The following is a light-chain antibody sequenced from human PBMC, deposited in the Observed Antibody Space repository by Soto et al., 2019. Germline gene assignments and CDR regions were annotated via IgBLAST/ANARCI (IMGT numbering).Light chain of an antibody. J-gene: IGKJ1*01. CDR1: QSVSNNY. Sequence: ETVMTQSPATLPVSPGETATLSCRASQSVSNNYLAWYQLKPGQAPRLLVFGASSRATGIPDRFSGSGSGTEFILTISGLEPEDFGVYHCHQHGGSPETFGQGTKVDIK. CDR3: HQHGGSPET. V-gene: IGKV3-20*01. CDR2: GAS.